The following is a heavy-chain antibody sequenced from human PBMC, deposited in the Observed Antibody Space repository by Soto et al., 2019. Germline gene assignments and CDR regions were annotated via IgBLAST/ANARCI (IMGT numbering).Heavy chain of an antibody. CDR1: GFTFSSYS. V-gene: IGHV3-48*01. CDR3: ASHILDYYGMDV. Sequence: PGWSLRLSCAASGFTFSSYSMNWVRQAPGKGLEWVSYISSSSSTIYYADSVKGRFTISRDNSKNTLYLQMNSLRAEDTAVYYCASHILDYYGMDVWGQGNTVTVX. CDR2: ISSSSSTI. J-gene: IGHJ6*02. D-gene: IGHD2-21*01.